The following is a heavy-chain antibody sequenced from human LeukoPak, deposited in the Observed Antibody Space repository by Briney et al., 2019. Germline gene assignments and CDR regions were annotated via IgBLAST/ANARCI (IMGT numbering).Heavy chain of an antibody. CDR3: ARGPSIIAAAYYFDY. CDR1: GGSFSGYY. V-gene: IGHV4-34*01. J-gene: IGHJ4*02. D-gene: IGHD6-13*01. CDR2: INHSGST. Sequence: KPSETLSLTCAVYGGSFSGYYWSWIRQPPGKGLEWIGEINHSGSTNYNPSFKSRVTISVDTSKNQFSLKLSSVTAADTAVYYCARGPSIIAAAYYFDYWGQGTLVTVSS.